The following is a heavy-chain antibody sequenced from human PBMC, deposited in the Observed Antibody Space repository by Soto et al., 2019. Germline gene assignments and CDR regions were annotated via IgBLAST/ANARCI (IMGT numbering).Heavy chain of an antibody. Sequence: GASVKVSCKSSGYTFTDHYIHWVRQAPGPGLEWMGWINPKSGGTNYAQKFQGRVTMTRDTSISTAYMELSRLRSDDTAVYYCASHGRDDSPLDVWGQGTTVTVSS. CDR2: INPKSGGT. V-gene: IGHV1-2*02. J-gene: IGHJ6*02. CDR3: ASHGRDDSPLDV. CDR1: GYTFTDHY. D-gene: IGHD1-1*01.